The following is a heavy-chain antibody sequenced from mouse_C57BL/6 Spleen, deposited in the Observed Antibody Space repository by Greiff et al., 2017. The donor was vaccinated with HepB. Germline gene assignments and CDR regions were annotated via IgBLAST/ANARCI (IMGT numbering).Heavy chain of an antibody. CDR3: TIYYDYRGFAY. CDR2: IRLKSDNYAT. V-gene: IGHV6-3*01. J-gene: IGHJ3*01. CDR1: GFTFSNYW. D-gene: IGHD2-4*01. Sequence: EVMLVESGGGLVQPGGSMKLSCVASGFTFSNYWMNWVRQSPEKGLEWVAQIRLKSDNYATHYAESVKGRFTISRDDSKSSVYLQMNNLRAEDTGIYYCTIYYDYRGFAYWGQGTLVTVSA.